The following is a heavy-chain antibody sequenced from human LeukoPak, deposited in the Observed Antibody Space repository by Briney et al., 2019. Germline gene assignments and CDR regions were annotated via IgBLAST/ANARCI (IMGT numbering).Heavy chain of an antibody. CDR3: ASAGIHYCDSSGYYYVALAPFDY. CDR1: GYTFTSYA. J-gene: IGHJ4*02. D-gene: IGHD3-22*01. V-gene: IGHV1-3*01. CDR2: INAGNGNT. Sequence: GASVKVSCKASGYTFTSYAMHWVRQAPGQRLEWMGWINAGNGNTKYSQKFQGRVTITRDTSASTAYMELSSLRSEDAAVYYCASAGIHYCDSSGYYYVALAPFDYWGQGTLVTVSS.